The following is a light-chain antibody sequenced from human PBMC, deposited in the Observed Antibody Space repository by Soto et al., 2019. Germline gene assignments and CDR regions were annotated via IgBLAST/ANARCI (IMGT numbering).Light chain of an antibody. V-gene: IGKV1-39*01. CDR2: AAS. J-gene: IGKJ1*01. CDR1: QDISSY. Sequence: DIQMTQSPSSLSASLGDRVTITCRANQDISSYLIWYQHKLGQAPKRLIHAASTLASGVPSRFSGSESGTDFTLTISGLEHEDSATYYCQQSYKTPWTFGQGTKVEIK. CDR3: QQSYKTPWT.